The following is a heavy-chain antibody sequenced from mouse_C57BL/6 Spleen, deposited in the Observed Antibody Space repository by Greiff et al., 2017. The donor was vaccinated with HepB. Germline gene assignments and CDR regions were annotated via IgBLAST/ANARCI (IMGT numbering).Heavy chain of an antibody. Sequence: QVQLKEPGAELVKPGASVKMSCKASGYTFTSYWITWVKQRPGQGLEWIGDIYPGSGSTNYNEKFKSKATLTVDTSSSPAYMQLSSLTSEDSAVYYCAREGLYYYGSRIYWGQGTTLTVSS. D-gene: IGHD1-1*01. CDR2: IYPGSGST. CDR1: GYTFTSYW. J-gene: IGHJ2*01. CDR3: AREGLYYYGSRIY. V-gene: IGHV1-55*01.